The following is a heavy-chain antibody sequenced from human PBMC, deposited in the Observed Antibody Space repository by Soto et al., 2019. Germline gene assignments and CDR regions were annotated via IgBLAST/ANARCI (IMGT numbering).Heavy chain of an antibody. J-gene: IGHJ4*02. CDR3: ARDFIVGAPDYFDY. D-gene: IGHD1-26*01. V-gene: IGHV3-30-3*01. CDR1: GFTFSSYA. CDR2: ISYDGSNK. Sequence: GGSLRLSCAASGFTFSSYAMHWVRQAPGKGLEWVAVISYDGSNKYYVDSVKGRFTISRDDSKNTLYLQMNSLRVDDTAVYYCARDFIVGAPDYFDYWGQGTLVTVSS.